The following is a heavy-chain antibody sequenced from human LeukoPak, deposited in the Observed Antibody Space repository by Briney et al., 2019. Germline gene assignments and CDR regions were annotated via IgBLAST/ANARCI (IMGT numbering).Heavy chain of an antibody. Sequence: GESLKISWKGSGYSFTSYWIGWVRQMPGKGLEWMGIIYPGDSDTRYSPSFQGQVTISADKSISTAYLQWSSLKASDTAMYYCASGQYYYGSGRPRGYFDYWGQGTLVTVSS. D-gene: IGHD3-10*01. CDR2: IYPGDSDT. V-gene: IGHV5-51*01. CDR3: ASGQYYYGSGRPRGYFDY. J-gene: IGHJ4*02. CDR1: GYSFTSYW.